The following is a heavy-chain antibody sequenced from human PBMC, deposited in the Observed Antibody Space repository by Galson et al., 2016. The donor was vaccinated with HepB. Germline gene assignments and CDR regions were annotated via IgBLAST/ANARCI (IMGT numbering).Heavy chain of an antibody. CDR2: IWYDGSKE. CDR3: ARGRSSAGYYGLDV. Sequence: SLRLSCAASGFTFSGSAMHWVRQAPGKGLEWVAVIWYDGSKEFYADYAKGRFTISRDDSKNTLFLQMNSLRGEDTALYYCARGRSSAGYYGLDVWGQGAAVTVSS. CDR1: GFTFSGSA. V-gene: IGHV3-30*07. D-gene: IGHD6-25*01. J-gene: IGHJ6*02.